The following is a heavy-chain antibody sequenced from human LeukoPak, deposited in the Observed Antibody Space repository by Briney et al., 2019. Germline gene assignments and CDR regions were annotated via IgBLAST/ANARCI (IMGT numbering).Heavy chain of an antibody. CDR1: GFTFGDYA. Sequence: GGSLRLSCTASGFTFGDYAMNWVRQAPGKGLEWVSSISSSSSYIYYADSVKGRFTISRDNAKNSLYLQMNSLRAEDTAVYYCARDPGAAGSYWGQGTLVTVSS. CDR2: ISSSSSYI. CDR3: ARDPGAAGSY. V-gene: IGHV3-21*01. J-gene: IGHJ4*02. D-gene: IGHD6-13*01.